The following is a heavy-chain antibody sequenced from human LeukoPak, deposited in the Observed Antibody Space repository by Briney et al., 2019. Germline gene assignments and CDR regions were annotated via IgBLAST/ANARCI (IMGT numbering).Heavy chain of an antibody. CDR1: GFSFSNAW. CDR3: ATDSSSSSYY. CDR2: IKSKTDGGTT. J-gene: IGHJ4*02. V-gene: IGHV3-15*01. Sequence: GGPLRLSCAASGFSFSNAWMSWVRQAPGKGLEWVGRIKSKTDGGTTEYAAPVKGRLNISRDDSKNTLYLQMNSLKTEDTAVYYCATDSSSSSYYWGQGTLVTVSS. D-gene: IGHD6-6*01.